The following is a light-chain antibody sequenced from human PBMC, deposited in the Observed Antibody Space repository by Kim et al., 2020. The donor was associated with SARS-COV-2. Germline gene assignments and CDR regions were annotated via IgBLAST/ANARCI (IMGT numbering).Light chain of an antibody. J-gene: IGKJ4*01. V-gene: IGKV3-11*01. Sequence: LYPGERATRSCRASQSVSSYLAWYQQKPGQAPRLLIYDASNRATGIPARFSGSGSGTDFTLTISSLEPEDFAVYYCQQRSNWPLTFGGGTKVDIK. CDR1: QSVSSY. CDR3: QQRSNWPLT. CDR2: DAS.